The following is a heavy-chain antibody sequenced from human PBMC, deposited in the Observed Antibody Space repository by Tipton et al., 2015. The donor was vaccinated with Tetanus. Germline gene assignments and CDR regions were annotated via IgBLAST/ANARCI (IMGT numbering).Heavy chain of an antibody. D-gene: IGHD2-15*01. CDR1: GGSISSGGYY. CDR2: IYYSGST. J-gene: IGHJ4*02. V-gene: IGHV4-31*03. CDR3: ARARYWGAATAFDY. Sequence: TLSLTCTVSGGSISSGGYYWSWIRQHPGKGLEWIGYIYYSGSTYYNPSLKSRVTISVDTSKNQFSLKLSSVTAADTAVYYRARARYWGAATAFDYWGQGTLVTVSS.